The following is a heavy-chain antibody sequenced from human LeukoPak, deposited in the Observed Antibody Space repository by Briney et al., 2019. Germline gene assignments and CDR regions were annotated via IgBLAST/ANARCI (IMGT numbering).Heavy chain of an antibody. D-gene: IGHD3-10*01. V-gene: IGHV5-51*01. Sequence: GESLKISCRGSEYSFINYWIGWVRQMPGKGLEWMAIIYPGDSDTRYDPSFKGQVTISADKSISTAYLQWSSLKASDTAMYYCARQRYYGSGSYIYAPYFDYWGQGTLVTVSS. CDR2: IYPGDSDT. CDR3: ARQRYYGSGSYIYAPYFDY. J-gene: IGHJ4*02. CDR1: EYSFINYW.